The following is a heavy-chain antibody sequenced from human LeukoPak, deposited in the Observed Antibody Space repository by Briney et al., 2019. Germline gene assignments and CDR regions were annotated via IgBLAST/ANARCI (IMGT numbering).Heavy chain of an antibody. D-gene: IGHD3-10*01. V-gene: IGHV4-59*01. CDR3: ARNYYGSGSYFGY. CDR2: IYYSGST. CDR1: GGSISSYY. Sequence: SETLSLTCTVSGGSISSYYWSWIRQPPGKGLEWIGYIYYSGSTNYNPSLKSRVTISVDTSKNQFSLKLSSVTAAVTAVYYCARNYYGSGSYFGYWGQGTLVTVSS. J-gene: IGHJ4*02.